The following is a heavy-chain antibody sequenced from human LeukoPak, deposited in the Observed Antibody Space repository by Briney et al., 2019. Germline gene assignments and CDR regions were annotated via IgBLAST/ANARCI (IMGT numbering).Heavy chain of an antibody. CDR1: GGSISSYY. D-gene: IGHD4-11*01. Sequence: SETLSLTCTVSGGSISSYYWSWIRQPPGKGLEWIGYIYYSGSTNYNPSLKSRVTISVDTSKNQFSLKLSSVTAADTAVYYCARVTDYSNWFDPWGQGTLVTVSS. J-gene: IGHJ5*02. CDR3: ARVTDYSNWFDP. CDR2: IYYSGST. V-gene: IGHV4-59*12.